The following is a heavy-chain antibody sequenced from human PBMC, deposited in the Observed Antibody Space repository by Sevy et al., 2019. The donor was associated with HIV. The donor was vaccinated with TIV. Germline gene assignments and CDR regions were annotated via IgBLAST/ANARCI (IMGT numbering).Heavy chain of an antibody. CDR3: ARNLAMVRGVIPYKHFDY. D-gene: IGHD3-10*01. CDR1: GYSFTSYW. V-gene: IGHV5-51*01. CDR2: IYPGDSDT. J-gene: IGHJ4*02. Sequence: GESLKISCKGSGYSFTSYWIGWVRQMPGKGLEWMGIIYPGDSDTRYSPSFQGQVTISADKSISTAYLQWSSLKASDTAMYYCARNLAMVRGVIPYKHFDYWGQGTLVTVSS.